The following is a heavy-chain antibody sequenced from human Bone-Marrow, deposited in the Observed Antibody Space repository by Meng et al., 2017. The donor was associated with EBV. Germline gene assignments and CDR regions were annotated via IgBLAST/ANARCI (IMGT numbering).Heavy chain of an antibody. Sequence: QVELVQSGAGVKKPWASVKVSCKASGYTFTGYYMHWVRQAPGQGLEWMGRINPNSGGTNYAQKFQGRVTMTRDTSISTAYMELSRLRSDDTAVYYCARLGIGSSWYYFDYWGQGTLVTVSS. CDR3: ARLGIGSSWYYFDY. CDR2: INPNSGGT. CDR1: GYTFTGYY. V-gene: IGHV1-2*06. J-gene: IGHJ4*02. D-gene: IGHD6-13*01.